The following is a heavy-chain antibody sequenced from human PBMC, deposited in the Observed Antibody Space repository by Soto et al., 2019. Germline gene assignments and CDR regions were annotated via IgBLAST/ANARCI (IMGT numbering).Heavy chain of an antibody. V-gene: IGHV3-23*01. CDR1: GFTFSSYA. CDR2: ITGDGGDT. J-gene: IGHJ4*02. Sequence: EVQFLQSGGGLVQPAGSLRLSCAAFGFTFSSYAMSWVRQAPGKGLEWVSAITGDGGDTYHADSVKGRFTISRDNSKNTLSLQMNSLRAEDTAVYFCAKGSSSSRPYYFDYWGQGSLVTVSS. D-gene: IGHD2-2*01. CDR3: AKGSSSSRPYYFDY.